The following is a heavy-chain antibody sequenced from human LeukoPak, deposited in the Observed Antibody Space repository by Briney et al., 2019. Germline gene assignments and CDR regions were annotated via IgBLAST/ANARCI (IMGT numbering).Heavy chain of an antibody. V-gene: IGHV4-59*08. CDR2: IYYTGGT. Sequence: SETLSLTCTVSDGSISSFYWSWIRQPPGKGLEWIGYIYYTGGTNYNPPLKSRVTISADTSKNQFSLKLSSVTAADTAVYYCARCYGSGNYRPHAFEIWGQGTMVTVSS. J-gene: IGHJ3*02. CDR1: DGSISSFY. D-gene: IGHD3-10*01. CDR3: ARCYGSGNYRPHAFEI.